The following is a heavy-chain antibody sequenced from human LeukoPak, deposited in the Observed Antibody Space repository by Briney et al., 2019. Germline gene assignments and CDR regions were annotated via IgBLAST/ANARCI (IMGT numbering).Heavy chain of an antibody. Sequence: SETLSLTCTVSGGSISSSGYYWGWIRQPPGKGLEWIGSVYDGGTTYYNPSLKSRVTVHVDTSKNQFSLRLSSVTAADTADYYCARHGGAAAGLDYCGQGILVTVSS. CDR2: VYDGGTT. V-gene: IGHV4-39*01. CDR1: GGSISSSGYY. CDR3: ARHGGAAAGLDY. D-gene: IGHD6-13*01. J-gene: IGHJ4*02.